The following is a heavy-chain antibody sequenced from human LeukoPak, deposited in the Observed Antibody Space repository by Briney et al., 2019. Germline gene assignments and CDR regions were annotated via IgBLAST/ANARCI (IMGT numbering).Heavy chain of an antibody. J-gene: IGHJ4*02. CDR3: ARDQRAYYDFWSGYSPTPFFDY. CDR2: ISYDGSNK. Sequence: GGSLRLSCAASGFTFSSYAMHWVRQAPGKGLEWVAVISYDGSNKYYADSVKGRFTISRDNSKNTLYLQMNSLRAEDTAVYYCARDQRAYYDFWSGYSPTPFFDYWGQGTLVTVSS. D-gene: IGHD3-3*01. V-gene: IGHV3-30*04. CDR1: GFTFSSYA.